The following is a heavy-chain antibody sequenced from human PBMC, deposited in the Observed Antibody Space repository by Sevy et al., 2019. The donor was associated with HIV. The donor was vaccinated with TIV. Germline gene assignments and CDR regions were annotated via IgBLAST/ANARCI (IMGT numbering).Heavy chain of an antibody. D-gene: IGHD6-19*01. V-gene: IGHV3-30*09. Sequence: GGSLRLSCVASGFTFSFYTMHWVRQAPGKGLEWVAAVSYDGRIKYYADSVKGRFAISRDNSNNTLFLQMNTLRGDDTAVYYCARELGVAGPEEFDYWGQGTLITVSS. CDR2: VSYDGRIK. CDR3: ARELGVAGPEEFDY. CDR1: GFTFSFYT. J-gene: IGHJ4*02.